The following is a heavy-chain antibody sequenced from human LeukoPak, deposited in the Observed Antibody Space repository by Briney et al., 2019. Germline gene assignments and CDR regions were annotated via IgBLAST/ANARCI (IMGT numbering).Heavy chain of an antibody. CDR2: IYISGST. D-gene: IGHD2-15*01. Sequence: SETLSLTCTVSGASINSHYWSWIRQPAGKGLEWIGRIYISGSTNYNSSLQSRVTMSVDTSKNQFSLKLTSVTAADTAVYYCARALNPLPGTYYFDYWGQGTLVIVSS. V-gene: IGHV4-4*07. CDR1: GASINSHY. CDR3: ARALNPLPGTYYFDY. J-gene: IGHJ4*02.